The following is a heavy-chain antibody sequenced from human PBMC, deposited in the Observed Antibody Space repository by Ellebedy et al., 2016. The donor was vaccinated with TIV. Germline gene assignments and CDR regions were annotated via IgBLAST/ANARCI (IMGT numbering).Heavy chain of an antibody. CDR3: ATFILRGVIPIKKAFDI. Sequence: AASVKVSCKASGGTLSSYAISWVRQAPGQGLEWMGRIIPILGIANYAQKFQGRVTMTEDRSTDTAYMELSSLRSEDTAVYYCATFILRGVIPIKKAFDIWGQGTMVTVSS. J-gene: IGHJ3*02. D-gene: IGHD2-21*01. V-gene: IGHV1-69*04. CDR1: GGTLSSYA. CDR2: IIPILGIA.